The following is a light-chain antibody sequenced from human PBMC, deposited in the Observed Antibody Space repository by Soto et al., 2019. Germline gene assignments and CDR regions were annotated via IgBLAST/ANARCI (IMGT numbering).Light chain of an antibody. J-gene: IGKJ1*01. Sequence: DIQMTRSPSTLSASVGGRVAMPGRASQSISTYMAWSQQKPGKAPKPLIYKASRLESGVPSMFSGSGSGTEFTLTISSLQPEDLATYYCQHYSAFSVTFGQGTKVDI. CDR1: QSISTY. V-gene: IGKV1-5*03. CDR2: KAS. CDR3: QHYSAFSVT.